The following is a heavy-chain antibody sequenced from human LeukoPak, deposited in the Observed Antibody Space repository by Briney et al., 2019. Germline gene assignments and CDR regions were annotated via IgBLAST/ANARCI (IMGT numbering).Heavy chain of an antibody. Sequence: PGGSLRLSCAASGFTFSSYSMNWVRQAPGKGLEWVSYISSSSSTIYYADSVKGRFTISRDNAKNSLYLQMNSLRAEDTAVYYCAREGRRFLEWPRPYYFDYWGQGTLVTVSS. CDR1: GFTFSSYS. J-gene: IGHJ4*02. CDR3: AREGRRFLEWPRPYYFDY. V-gene: IGHV3-48*01. D-gene: IGHD3-3*01. CDR2: ISSSSSTI.